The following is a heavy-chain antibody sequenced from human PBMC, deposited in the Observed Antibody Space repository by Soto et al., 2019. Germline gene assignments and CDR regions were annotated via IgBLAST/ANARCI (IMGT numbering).Heavy chain of an antibody. J-gene: IGHJ4*01. V-gene: IGHV1-69*02. CDR2: IIPVLSMA. Sequence: QVQLVQSGAEVKKPGASVKVSCRASGVALTNHTISWVRQAPGQGLEWMGRIIPVLSMATYSQNFQDTVTMTADKSTNTSYMELSSLPSGDTAVYFCATSAVTTGGFDSWGQGTLVTVSS. CDR3: ATSAVTTGGFDS. CDR1: GVALTNHT. D-gene: IGHD4-17*01.